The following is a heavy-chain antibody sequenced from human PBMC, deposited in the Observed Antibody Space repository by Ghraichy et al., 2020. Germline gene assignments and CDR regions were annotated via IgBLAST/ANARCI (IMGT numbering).Heavy chain of an antibody. J-gene: IGHJ4*02. CDR1: RGSLRTYY. D-gene: IGHD3-22*01. Sequence: SETLSLTCTVSRGSLRTYYWSWIRRPPGKRLEWIGQIYHSGRTDQNPSLRSRVSMSVDTSKNQFSLSLRSVTAADTAMYYCARAGGDYYDSSTYDPQYFDFWGQGALVTVAS. CDR3: ARAGGDYYDSSTYDPQYFDF. V-gene: IGHV4-59*08. CDR2: IYHSGRT.